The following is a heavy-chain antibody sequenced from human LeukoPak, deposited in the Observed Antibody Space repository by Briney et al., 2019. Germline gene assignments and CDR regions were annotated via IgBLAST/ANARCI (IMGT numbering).Heavy chain of an antibody. CDR3: AKVRWDNSGWYYLDS. Sequence: PGGSLRLSCAASGFIVNTNYMSWVRQVPGKGLEWVSVIDSGGKTYYADSVKGRFTISRDNSKSTLLLQMNSLRAEDTAVYYCAKVRWDNSGWYYLDSWGQGTLVTVSS. CDR1: GFIVNTNY. CDR2: IDSGGKT. D-gene: IGHD6-19*01. V-gene: IGHV3-53*05. J-gene: IGHJ4*02.